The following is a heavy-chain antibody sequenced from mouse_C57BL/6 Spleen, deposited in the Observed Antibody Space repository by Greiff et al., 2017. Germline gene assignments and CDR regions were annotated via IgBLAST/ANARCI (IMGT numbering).Heavy chain of an antibody. Sequence: EVKLVESGGGLVQPGGSLSLSCAASGFTFTDYYMSWVRQPPGKALEWLGFIRNKANGYTTEYSASVKGRFTISRDNSQSILYLQMKARRAEDRATYYFARAGSSYPYYAMDYWGQGTSVTVSS. J-gene: IGHJ4*01. CDR3: ARAGSSYPYYAMDY. V-gene: IGHV7-3*01. CDR1: GFTFTDYY. CDR2: IRNKANGYTT. D-gene: IGHD1-1*01.